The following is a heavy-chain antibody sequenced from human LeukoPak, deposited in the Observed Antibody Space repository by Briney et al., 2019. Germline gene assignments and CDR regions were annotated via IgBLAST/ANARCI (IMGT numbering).Heavy chain of an antibody. CDR3: ARWGSGWSTDAFDI. Sequence: GGSLRLSCAASGFTFSSYWMNWARQAPGKGLEWVASINHNGNVNYYVDSVKGRFTISRDNAKNSLYLQMNSLRAEDTAVYYCARWGSGWSTDAFDIWGQGTMVTVSS. V-gene: IGHV3-7*01. CDR2: INHNGNVN. D-gene: IGHD6-19*01. J-gene: IGHJ3*02. CDR1: GFTFSSYW.